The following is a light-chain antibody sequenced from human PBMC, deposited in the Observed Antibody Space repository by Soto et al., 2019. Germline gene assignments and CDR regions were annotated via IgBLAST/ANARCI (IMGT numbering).Light chain of an antibody. CDR3: HQYGISP. Sequence: IGLTQSQGTRSLSPGGGVTLSCRASQSISSNYLAWFQQKPGQAPRLLIYGASSRAAGIPDRFSGSGSGTEFSLTIRRLEPDDFAVYYCHQYGISPFGGGTKVDNK. CDR1: QSISSNY. J-gene: IGKJ4*01. V-gene: IGKV3-20*01. CDR2: GAS.